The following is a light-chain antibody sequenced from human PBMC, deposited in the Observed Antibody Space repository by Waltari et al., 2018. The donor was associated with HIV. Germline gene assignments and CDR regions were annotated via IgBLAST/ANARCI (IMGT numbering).Light chain of an antibody. CDR2: EVS. V-gene: IGLV2-18*02. Sequence: QSALTQPPSVSGSPGQSVTISCTGTSSDVGSYNRVSWYQQPPGTAPKLMLYEVSNLPSRLPDLFAGSKSVNPAARTITGHQAEGESYYFCGSYTSGSTWVFGGGTKLTVL. CDR3: GSYTSGSTWV. J-gene: IGLJ3*02. CDR1: SSDVGSYNR.